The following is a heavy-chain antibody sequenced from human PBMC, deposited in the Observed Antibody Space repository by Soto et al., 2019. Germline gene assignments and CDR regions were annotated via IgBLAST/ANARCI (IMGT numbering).Heavy chain of an antibody. CDR3: AREEFVSMWLDSCGNTSYFKDV. V-gene: IGHV6-1*01. Sequence: TLSLTCAISGDSVSSNSAAWNWIRHSPSRSLEWLGRTYYRSKWYNDYAVSVKSRITINPDTSKNQFSLQLNSVTPEDTAVYYCAREEFVSMWLDSCGNTSYFKDV. CDR2: TYYRSKWYN. CDR1: GDSVSSNSAA. D-gene: IGHD3-9*01. J-gene: IGHJ3*01.